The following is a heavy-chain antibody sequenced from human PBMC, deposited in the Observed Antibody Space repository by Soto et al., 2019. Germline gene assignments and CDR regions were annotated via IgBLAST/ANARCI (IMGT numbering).Heavy chain of an antibody. CDR2: INSDGTST. D-gene: IGHD3-10*01. CDR3: ARSGSYRTQFDY. CDR1: GFTFSSYW. J-gene: IGHJ4*02. V-gene: IGHV3-74*01. Sequence: EVQLVESGGGLVQPGGSLRLSCAASGFTFSSYWMHWVRQAPGKGLVWVSRINSDGTSTIYADSVRGRFTISRDNAKNTLYLQMNRPRAEHTHAYYCARSGSYRTQFDYWGQGTLVTVSS.